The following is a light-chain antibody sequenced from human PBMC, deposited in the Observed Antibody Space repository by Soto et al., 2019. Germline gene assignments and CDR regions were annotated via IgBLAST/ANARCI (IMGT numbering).Light chain of an antibody. CDR1: SSDVGAYKY. V-gene: IGLV2-8*01. CDR2: DVT. J-gene: IGLJ3*02. CDR3: TSYVGNDIWV. Sequence: QSVLTQPASASGSPGQSVTISCTGTSSDVGAYKYVSWYQQYPGKAPKLMIYDVTKRPSGVPDRFSGSKSGNTASLTISGHQAEDEADYYCTSYVGNDIWVFGGGTKLTVL.